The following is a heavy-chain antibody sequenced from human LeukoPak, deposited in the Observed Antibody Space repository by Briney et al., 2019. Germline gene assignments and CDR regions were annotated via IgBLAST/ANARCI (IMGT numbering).Heavy chain of an antibody. J-gene: IGHJ1*01. CDR3: ARSGTVTTWNY. CDR1: GGSISSGGYY. CDR2: IYYSGTT. V-gene: IGHV4-31*03. D-gene: IGHD4-17*01. Sequence: PSETLSLTCTVSGGSISSGGYYWSWIRQHPGKCLEWIGYIYYSGTTYYNPSLKSRVSISLDTSKNQFSLNLSSVTAADTAVYYCARSGTVTTWNYWGQGTLVTVSS.